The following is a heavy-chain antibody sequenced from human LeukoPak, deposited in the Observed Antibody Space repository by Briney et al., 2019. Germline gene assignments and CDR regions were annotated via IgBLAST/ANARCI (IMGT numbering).Heavy chain of an antibody. CDR3: ARPRARYCSSTSCYYYYYMDV. V-gene: IGHV4-4*02. CDR2: IYHSGST. CDR1: GGSISSSNW. D-gene: IGHD2-2*01. J-gene: IGHJ6*03. Sequence: SETLSLTCAVSGGSISSSNWWSWVRQPPGKGLEWIGEIYHSGSTNYNPSLKSRVTISVDKSKNQFSLKLSSVTAADTAVYYCARPRARYCSSTSCYYYYYMDVWGKGTTVTISS.